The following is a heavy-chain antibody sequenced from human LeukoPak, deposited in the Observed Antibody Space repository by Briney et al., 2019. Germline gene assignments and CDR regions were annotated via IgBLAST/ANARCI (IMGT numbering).Heavy chain of an antibody. J-gene: IGHJ3*02. D-gene: IGHD2-15*01. CDR1: GGSFSGYY. CDR2: INHSGST. V-gene: IGHV4-34*01. Sequence: PSETLSLTCAVYGGSFSGYYWSWIRQPPGKGLEWIGEINHSGSTNYNPSLKSRVTIPVDTSKNQFSLKLSSVTAADTAVYYCARLNDVVVVAATSAFDIWGQGTMVTVSS. CDR3: ARLNDVVVVAATSAFDI.